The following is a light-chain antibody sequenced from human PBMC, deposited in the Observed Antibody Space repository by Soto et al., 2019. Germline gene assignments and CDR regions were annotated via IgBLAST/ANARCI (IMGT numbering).Light chain of an antibody. Sequence: QSVLTQPPSVSGAPGQRVTITCTGSSSNIVAGYDVHWYQQLPGTAPKLLIYGNTNRPSGVPDRFSGSKSGTSASLAITGLQAEDEADYYCQSHDTSLSGYVFGTGTKVTVL. CDR1: SSNIVAGYD. V-gene: IGLV1-40*01. CDR3: QSHDTSLSGYV. J-gene: IGLJ1*01. CDR2: GNT.